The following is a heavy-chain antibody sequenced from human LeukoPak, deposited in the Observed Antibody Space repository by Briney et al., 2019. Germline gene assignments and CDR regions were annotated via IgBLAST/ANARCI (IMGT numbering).Heavy chain of an antibody. CDR2: FKRKTDVGPK. J-gene: IGHJ6*03. CDR1: GFLFGNAW. D-gene: IGHD3-22*01. CDR3: TTEAHYYDSSGGDYYYYYMDV. Sequence: GGSLGFSCAASGFLFGNAWMGWVGQVQGRGLDGVGRFKRKTDVGPKDYAAPVKGRFTISRDDSKNTLYLQMNSLKTEDTAVYYCTTEAHYYDSSGGDYYYYYMDVWGKGTTVTISS. V-gene: IGHV3-15*01.